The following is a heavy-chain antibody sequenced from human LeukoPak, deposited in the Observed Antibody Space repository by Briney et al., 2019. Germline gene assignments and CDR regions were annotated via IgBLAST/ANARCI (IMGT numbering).Heavy chain of an antibody. D-gene: IGHD6-19*01. CDR2: ISSSSSYI. Sequence: PGGSLRPSCAASGFTFSSYSMNWVRQAPGKGLEWVSSISSSSSYIYYADSVKGRFTISRDNAKNSLYLQMNSLRAEDTALHYCARDLSSGWYYFDYWGQGTLVTVSS. CDR3: ARDLSSGWYYFDY. V-gene: IGHV3-21*01. J-gene: IGHJ4*02. CDR1: GFTFSSYS.